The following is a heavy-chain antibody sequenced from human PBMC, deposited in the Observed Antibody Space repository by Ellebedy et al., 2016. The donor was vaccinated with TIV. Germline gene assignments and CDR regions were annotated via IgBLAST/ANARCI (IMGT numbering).Heavy chain of an antibody. D-gene: IGHD3-10*01. Sequence: GESLKISCATSGFNFNIFAMSWVRKAPGEGLEWVSAISSSGDSTFYAASVKCRFTVSRDNSENILYLQMKSLRAVDTAVYYCAKGRGGDWFGDTLDDPWGQGTLLTVSS. CDR1: GFNFNIFA. V-gene: IGHV3-23*01. CDR3: AKGRGGDWFGDTLDDP. J-gene: IGHJ5*02. CDR2: ISSSGDST.